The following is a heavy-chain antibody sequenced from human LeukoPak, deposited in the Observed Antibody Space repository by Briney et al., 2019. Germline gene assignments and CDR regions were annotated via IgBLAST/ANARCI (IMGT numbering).Heavy chain of an antibody. J-gene: IGHJ4*02. CDR1: GFDFSGAY. D-gene: IGHD1-26*01. CDR2: IKNKHEHQAT. V-gene: IGHV3-15*07. CDR3: VTDANRILGARGTGY. Sequence: DLGGSLRLSCAASGFDFSGAYMNWVRQAPGKGLEWVGLIKNKHEHQATDYAAPVRERFIITRDDSSSTLFLQMNSLKTEDTAVYYCVTDANRILGARGTGYWGQGILVTVSS.